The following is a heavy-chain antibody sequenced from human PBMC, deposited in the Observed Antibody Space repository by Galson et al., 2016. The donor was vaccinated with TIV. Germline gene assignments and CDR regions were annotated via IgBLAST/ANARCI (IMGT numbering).Heavy chain of an antibody. CDR1: GDSISSYY. V-gene: IGHV4-59*08. J-gene: IGHJ4*02. CDR2: IYYSGNN. Sequence: ETLSLTCTVSGDSISSYYWSWIRQPPGKGLEWIGYIYYSGNNKYNPSLKSRVTISLDTSKNQFSLKLSSVTAADTALYYCAKHLTGSASFDYWGQGTLVTVSS. D-gene: IGHD7-27*01. CDR3: AKHLTGSASFDY.